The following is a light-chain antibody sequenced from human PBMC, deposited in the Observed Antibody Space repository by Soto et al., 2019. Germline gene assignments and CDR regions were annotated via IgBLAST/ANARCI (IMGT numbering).Light chain of an antibody. J-gene: IGLJ1*01. CDR1: SSHIGSNY. CDR2: RNN. Sequence: QAVLTQPPSASGTPGQRVTLSCSGSSSHIGSNYVYWYQHLTGTAPNLLIYRNNQRPSGVPDRFSGSKSGTSASLAISGLRSEDEADYYCATGDDSLSNYVFGTGTKVTVL. V-gene: IGLV1-47*01. CDR3: ATGDDSLSNYV.